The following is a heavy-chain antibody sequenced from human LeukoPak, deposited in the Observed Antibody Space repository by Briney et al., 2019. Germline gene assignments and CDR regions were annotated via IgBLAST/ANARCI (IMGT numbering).Heavy chain of an antibody. CDR2: MNQDGTAI. CDR1: GFTFSDAW. V-gene: IGHV3-7*01. J-gene: IGHJ5*02. CDR3: SKLTS. Sequence: GGSLRLSCAASGFTFSDAWMSWLRQAPGKGLEWVAHMNQDGTAIFYVDSVKGRFTISRDNAKNSLYLQMHNLRAEDTAVYYCSKLTSWGQETLVTVSS. D-gene: IGHD3-16*01.